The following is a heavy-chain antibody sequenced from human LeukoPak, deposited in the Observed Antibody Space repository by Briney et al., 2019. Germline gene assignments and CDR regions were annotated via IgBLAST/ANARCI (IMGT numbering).Heavy chain of an antibody. V-gene: IGHV3-21*01. CDR1: GFTVSSNY. CDR2: ITSSSTYI. D-gene: IGHD1-26*01. Sequence: GGSLRLSCAASGFTVSSNYMSWVRQAPGKGLEWVSSITSSSTYIYYADSVKGRFTISRDNAENSLYLQMNSLRDEDTAVYYCARDPYSGGYGPYYYYYMDVWGKGTTVTISS. CDR3: ARDPYSGGYGPYYYYYMDV. J-gene: IGHJ6*03.